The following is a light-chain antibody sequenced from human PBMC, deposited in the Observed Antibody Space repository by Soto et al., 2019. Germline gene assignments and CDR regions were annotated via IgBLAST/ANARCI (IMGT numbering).Light chain of an antibody. CDR1: SRDIGAYNL. CDR2: EVR. V-gene: IGLV2-14*01. Sequence: QSALTQPASVSGSPGQSIPISCSGTSRDIGAYNLVSWYQQPPGKAPKLLIYEVRNRTSGISNRFSGSKSGTTASLTISSLLPEDEADYYCSAYTSRSTLVFGGGTKLTLL. CDR3: SAYTSRSTLV. J-gene: IGLJ2*01.